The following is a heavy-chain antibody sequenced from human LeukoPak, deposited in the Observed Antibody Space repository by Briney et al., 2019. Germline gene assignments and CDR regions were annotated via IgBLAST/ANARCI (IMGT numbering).Heavy chain of an antibody. CDR1: GGSIGTYY. CDR3: ARHIGGGIEDMDV. Sequence: SETLSLTCTVSGGSIGTYYWSWIRQSPGEGLEWIGYIYVTGTRYNPYLQSRVTISVDRSRNQFFLKMSSVTAADTAVYYCARHIGGGIEDMDVWGKGTKVIVSS. V-gene: IGHV4-59*08. D-gene: IGHD3-16*02. CDR2: IYVTGT. J-gene: IGHJ6*03.